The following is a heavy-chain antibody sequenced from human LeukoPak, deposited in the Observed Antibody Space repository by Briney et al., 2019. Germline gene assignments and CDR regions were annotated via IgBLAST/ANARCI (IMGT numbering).Heavy chain of an antibody. Sequence: GGSLRLSCAASAFTFSEYAMNWVRQAPGKGQEWVSHIGGGGDDTEYADSVKGHFTVSRDNSKNMMYLQMNSLRAEDTAVYYCVKDAVERNGVFDSFDIWGQGAMVIVSS. CDR3: VKDAVERNGVFDSFDI. CDR1: AFTFSEYA. CDR2: IGGGGDDT. J-gene: IGHJ3*02. V-gene: IGHV3-23*01. D-gene: IGHD2-8*01.